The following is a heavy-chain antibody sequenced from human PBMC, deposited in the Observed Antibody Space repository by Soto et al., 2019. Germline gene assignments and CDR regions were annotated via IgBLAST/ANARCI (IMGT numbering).Heavy chain of an antibody. V-gene: IGHV1-24*01. CDR2: FDPEDGET. J-gene: IGHJ5*02. CDR3: AKGRVVVGAPTMIDFPNPLQPLP. CDR1: GYTLTELS. Sequence: VASVKVSCKVSGYTLTELSMHWVRQAPGKGLEWMGGFDPEDGETIYAQKFQGRVTMTEDTSTDTAYMELSSLRSEDTAVYYCAKGRVVVGAPTMIDFPNPLQPLPWG. D-gene: IGHD3-22*01.